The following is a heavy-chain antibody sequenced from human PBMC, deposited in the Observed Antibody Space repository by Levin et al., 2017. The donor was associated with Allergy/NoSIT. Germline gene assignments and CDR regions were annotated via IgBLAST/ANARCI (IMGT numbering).Heavy chain of an antibody. CDR3: ARHRVEMSTMYYFDN. J-gene: IGHJ4*02. Sequence: SETLSLTCTVSGGSISGFYWSWIRLPPGKVLEWFGFFSYTGITNYTPSLRGRFTISVDTSKNQLSLKLSSVTAADTAVYFCARHRVEMSTMYYFDNWGQGSLVTVSS. CDR1: GGSISGFY. V-gene: IGHV4-59*08. CDR2: FSYTGIT. D-gene: IGHD5-24*01.